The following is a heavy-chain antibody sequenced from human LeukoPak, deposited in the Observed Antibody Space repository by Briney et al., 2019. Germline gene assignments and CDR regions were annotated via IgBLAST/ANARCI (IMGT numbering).Heavy chain of an antibody. J-gene: IGHJ5*02. D-gene: IGHD6-13*01. CDR2: ISYDGSNR. CDR3: ARERIAATGTGWFDP. CDR1: GFAFSNYA. Sequence: GGSLRLSRAASGFAFSNYAIHWVRQAPGKGLEWVAVISYDGSNRYYGDSVKGRFTISRDNSKNTLYLQVNSLRVEDTAVYYCARERIAATGTGWFDPWGQGTLVTVSS. V-gene: IGHV3-30*04.